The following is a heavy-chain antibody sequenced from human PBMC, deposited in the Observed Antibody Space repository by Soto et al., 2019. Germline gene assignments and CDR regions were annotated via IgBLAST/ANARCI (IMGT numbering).Heavy chain of an antibody. D-gene: IGHD3-22*01. V-gene: IGHV4-4*07. CDR2: IYTSGST. J-gene: IGHJ4*02. CDR1: GASISGYY. CDR3: ARDREPYYYDSSGPMRFDY. Sequence: ADTLALTYTAAGASISGYYCSWIRPPARGGLEWNGRIYTSGSTHYNPSLKSRVTMSVDTSKNQFSLKLSSVTAADTAVYYCARDREPYYYDSSGPMRFDYWGQATLVTVSS.